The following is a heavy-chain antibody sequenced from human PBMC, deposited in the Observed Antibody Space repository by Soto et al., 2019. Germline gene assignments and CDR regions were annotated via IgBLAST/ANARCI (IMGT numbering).Heavy chain of an antibody. J-gene: IGHJ4*02. CDR2: VYNSGST. D-gene: IGHD6-13*01. CDR1: CGSISSNY. Sequence: SETLSLTCTVSCGSISSNYWTWIRQPPGKGLEWIGYVYNSGSTNYNPSLKSRVTISEDTSKSQFSLKVNSMTAADTAVYYCAGYRREAVAGYTLDNWGQGILVTVSS. V-gene: IGHV4-59*01. CDR3: AGYRREAVAGYTLDN.